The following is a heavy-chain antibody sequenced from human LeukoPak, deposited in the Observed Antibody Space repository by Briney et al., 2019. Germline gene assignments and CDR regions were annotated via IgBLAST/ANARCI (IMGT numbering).Heavy chain of an antibody. D-gene: IGHD3-22*01. CDR3: ARPTSNYYDSSGPFDY. CDR1: GYIFTSYW. CDR2: IYPGDSDT. V-gene: IGHV5-51*01. J-gene: IGHJ4*02. Sequence: GESPKISCKGSGYIFTSYWIGWVRQMPGKGLEGMGIIYPGDSDTRYSPSFQGQVTISADKSISTAYLQWSSLKASDTAMYYCARPTSNYYDSSGPFDYWGQGTLVTVSS.